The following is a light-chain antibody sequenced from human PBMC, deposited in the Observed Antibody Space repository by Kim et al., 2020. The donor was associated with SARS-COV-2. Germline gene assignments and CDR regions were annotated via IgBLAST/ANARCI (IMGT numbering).Light chain of an antibody. CDR2: GAS. Sequence: APEKTVTPSSTGSQGVSSGYVSWYQQKPEQAPRLLIYGASNRATGIPGRCSGGGAMTDITLTISRLDPEDFAVYYCQQYNSPPLTFGGGTKVDIK. CDR1: QGVSSGY. J-gene: IGKJ4*02. V-gene: IGKV3-20*01. CDR3: QQYNSPPLT.